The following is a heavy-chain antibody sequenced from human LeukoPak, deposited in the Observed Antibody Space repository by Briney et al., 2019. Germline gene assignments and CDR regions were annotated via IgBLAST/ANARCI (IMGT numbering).Heavy chain of an antibody. J-gene: IGHJ1*01. CDR2: IYHSVST. CDR3: ARSNEDTSIPRYLQN. CDR1: SRPNSTYY. V-gene: IGHV4-59*08. Sequence: PSQTLSLICTLSSRPNSTYYWSWIPQPPGKGLEGMGYIYHSVSTNYNPSRKSRVTISVDTSKHQFALRLICVPAADTALYYCARSNEDTSIPRYLQNWGQGTLVTVS. D-gene: IGHD5-18*01.